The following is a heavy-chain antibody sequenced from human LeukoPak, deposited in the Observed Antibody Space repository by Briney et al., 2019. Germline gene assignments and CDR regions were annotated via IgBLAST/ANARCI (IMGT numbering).Heavy chain of an antibody. CDR3: AKPRGSTMVRGVPGGWFDP. CDR1: GFTFSSYA. Sequence: PGGSLRLSCAASGFTFSSYAMSWVRQAPGKGLEWVSAIRGSGGSTYYADSVKGRLTISRDNSKNTLYLQMNSLRAEDTAVYYCAKPRGSTMVRGVPGGWFDPWGQGTLVTVSS. V-gene: IGHV3-23*01. CDR2: IRGSGGST. J-gene: IGHJ5*02. D-gene: IGHD3-10*01.